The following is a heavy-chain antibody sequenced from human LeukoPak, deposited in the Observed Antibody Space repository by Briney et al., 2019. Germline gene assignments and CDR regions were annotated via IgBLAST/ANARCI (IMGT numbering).Heavy chain of an antibody. CDR3: ATHWDAGYCSGGSCDTPKFGMDV. V-gene: IGHV1-24*01. Sequence: ASVKVSCKVSGYTLTELSMHWVRQAPGKGLEWMGGFDPEDGETIYAQKFQGRVTMTVDTSTDTAYMELSSLRSEDTAVYYCATHWDAGYCSGGSCDTPKFGMDVWGQGTTVTVSS. CDR1: GYTLTELS. CDR2: FDPEDGET. D-gene: IGHD2-15*01. J-gene: IGHJ6*02.